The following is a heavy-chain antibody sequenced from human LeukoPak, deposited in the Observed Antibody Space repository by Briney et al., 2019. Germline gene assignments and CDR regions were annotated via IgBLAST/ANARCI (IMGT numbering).Heavy chain of an antibody. J-gene: IGHJ6*03. D-gene: IGHD3-10*01. Sequence: SQTLSLTCAISGDSVSRKSAGWNWIRQSPSRGLEWLGRTYYRSKWYNDYAVSVKSRITINPDTSKNQFSLQLNSVTPEDTAVYYCARGSITMVRGVIFYYYYYMDVWGKGTTVTVSS. V-gene: IGHV6-1*01. CDR3: ARGSITMVRGVIFYYYYYMDV. CDR2: TYYRSKWYN. CDR1: GDSVSRKSAG.